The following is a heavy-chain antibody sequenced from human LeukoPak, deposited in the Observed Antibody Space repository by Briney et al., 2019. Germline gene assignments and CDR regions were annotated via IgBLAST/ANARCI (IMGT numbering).Heavy chain of an antibody. CDR2: ITGSGGST. CDR1: GFTVSSSS. CDR3: AKYPIGDWLSYFDY. V-gene: IGHV3-23*01. D-gene: IGHD3-9*01. Sequence: GGSLRLSCAASGFTVSSSSISWVRQAPGKGLEWVSSITGSGGSTSYADSVKGRFTISRDNSKNTLYLQMSSLRADDTAVYYCAKYPIGDWLSYFDYWGQGALVTVSS. J-gene: IGHJ4*02.